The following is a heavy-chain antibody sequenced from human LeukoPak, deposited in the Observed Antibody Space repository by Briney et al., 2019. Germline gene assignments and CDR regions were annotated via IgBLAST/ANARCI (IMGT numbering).Heavy chain of an antibody. V-gene: IGHV4-34*01. CDR1: GGSLSGYY. D-gene: IGHD3-10*01. Sequence: SETLSLTCAVYGGSLSGYYWSWIRQPPGKGLEWIGEINHSGSTNYNPSLKSRVTISVDTSKNQFSLKLSSVTAADTAVYYCARGRRGITMVRGVFVDYWGQGTLVTVSS. J-gene: IGHJ4*02. CDR2: INHSGST. CDR3: ARGRRGITMVRGVFVDY.